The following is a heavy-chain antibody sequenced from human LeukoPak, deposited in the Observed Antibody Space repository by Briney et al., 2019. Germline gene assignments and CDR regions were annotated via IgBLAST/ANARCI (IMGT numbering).Heavy chain of an antibody. CDR3: ARHARRDAYNPNDY. J-gene: IGHJ4*02. V-gene: IGHV4-4*07. Sequence: SETLSLTCTVSGGSINNYYWSWIRQPAGKGLEWIGRIYTRGSTNYNPSLKSRVTMSVDTSKNQFSLKLSSVTAADTAVYYCARHARRDAYNPNDYWGQGTLVTVSS. D-gene: IGHD5-24*01. CDR2: IYTRGST. CDR1: GGSINNYY.